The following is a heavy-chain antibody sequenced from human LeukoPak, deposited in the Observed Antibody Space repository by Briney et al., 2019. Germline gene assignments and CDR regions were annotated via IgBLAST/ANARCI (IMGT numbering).Heavy chain of an antibody. Sequence: PGGSLRLSCAASGFTFSSYAMSWVRQAPGKGLEWIGEINHSGSTNYNPSLKSRVTISVDTSKNQFSLKLSSVTAADTAVYYCARGLFYWGQGTLVTVSS. CDR3: ARGLFY. V-gene: IGHV4-34*01. J-gene: IGHJ4*02. CDR2: INHSGST. CDR1: GFTFSSYA. D-gene: IGHD2-15*01.